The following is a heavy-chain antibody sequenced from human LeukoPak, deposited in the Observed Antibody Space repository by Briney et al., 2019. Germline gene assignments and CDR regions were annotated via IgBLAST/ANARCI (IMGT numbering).Heavy chain of an antibody. J-gene: IGHJ4*02. Sequence: GSLRLSCAASGFTFSSYAMSWIRQPPGKGLEWIGEINHSGSTNYNPSLKSRVTISVDTSKNQFSLKLSSVTAADTAVYYCARGRSYEYCSSTSCYPYYFDYWGQGTLVTVSS. V-gene: IGHV4-34*01. CDR1: GFTFSSYA. D-gene: IGHD2-2*01. CDR3: ARGRSYEYCSSTSCYPYYFDY. CDR2: INHSGST.